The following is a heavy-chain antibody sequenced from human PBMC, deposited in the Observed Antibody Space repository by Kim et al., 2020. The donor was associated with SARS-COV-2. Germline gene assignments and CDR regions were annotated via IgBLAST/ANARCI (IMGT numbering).Heavy chain of an antibody. CDR1: GGSISSGGYY. CDR3: ARGGAGYCSSTSCHPDIGSSWYEDY. V-gene: IGHV4-31*03. Sequence: SETLSLTCTVSGGSISSGGYYWSWIRQHPGKGLEWIGYIYYSGSTYYNPSLKSRVTISVDTSKNQFSLKLSSVTAADTAVYYCARGGAGYCSSTSCHPDIGSSWYEDYWGQGTLVTVSS. CDR2: IYYSGST. D-gene: IGHD2-2*01. J-gene: IGHJ4*02.